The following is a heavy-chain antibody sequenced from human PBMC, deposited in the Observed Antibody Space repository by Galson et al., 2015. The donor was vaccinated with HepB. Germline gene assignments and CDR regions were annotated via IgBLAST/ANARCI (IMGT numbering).Heavy chain of an antibody. CDR1: GGTFSSYA. CDR2: IVPIFGTA. V-gene: IGHV1-69*13. CDR3: ARYRPRSCGGDCYYDYYYMDV. J-gene: IGHJ6*03. Sequence: SVKVSCKASGGTFSSYAISWVRQAPGQGLEWMGGIVPIFGTANYAQKFQGRVTITADESTSTAYMELSSLRSEDTAVYYCARYRPRSCGGDCYYDYYYMDVWGKGTTVTVSS. D-gene: IGHD2-21*01.